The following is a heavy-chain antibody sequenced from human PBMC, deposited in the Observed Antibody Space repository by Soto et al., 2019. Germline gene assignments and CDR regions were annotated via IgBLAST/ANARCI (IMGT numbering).Heavy chain of an antibody. CDR3: AKESRIQLWLLLPYFDY. J-gene: IGHJ4*02. D-gene: IGHD5-18*01. CDR2: ISGSGGST. V-gene: IGHV3-23*01. Sequence: GGSLRLSCAASGFTFSSYAMSWVRQAPGKGLEWVSAISGSGGSTYYADSVKGRFTISRDNSKNTLYLQMNSLRAEDTAVYYCAKESRIQLWLLLPYFDYWGQGTLVTVSS. CDR1: GFTFSSYA.